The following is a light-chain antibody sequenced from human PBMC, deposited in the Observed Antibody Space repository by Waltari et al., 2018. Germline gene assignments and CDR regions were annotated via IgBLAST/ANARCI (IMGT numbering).Light chain of an antibody. V-gene: IGKV4-1*01. CDR1: QSVLSSSNNKNF. J-gene: IGKJ1*01. Sequence: DIVMTQSPDSLTVSLGERATVNCKSSQSVLSSSNNKNFLAWYQQKPGQPPKLLIYWASTRGSGVPDRFSGSGSGTDFTLTISSLQAEDVAVYYCQQYYTVSRTFGQGTRVEIK. CDR2: WAS. CDR3: QQYYTVSRT.